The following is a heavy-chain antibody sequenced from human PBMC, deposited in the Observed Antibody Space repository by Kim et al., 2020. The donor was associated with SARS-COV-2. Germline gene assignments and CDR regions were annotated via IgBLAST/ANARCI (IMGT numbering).Heavy chain of an antibody. J-gene: IGHJ4*02. Sequence: SETLSLTCTVSGGSVSSGSYYWSWIRQPPGKGLEWIGYIYYSGSTNYNPSLKSRVTISVDTSKNQLSLKLSSVTAADTAVYYCARDRYYDILTGYYTGGTYFDYWGQGTLVTVSS. CDR2: IYYSGST. V-gene: IGHV4-61*01. CDR1: GGSVSSGSYY. CDR3: ARDRYYDILTGYYTGGTYFDY. D-gene: IGHD3-9*01.